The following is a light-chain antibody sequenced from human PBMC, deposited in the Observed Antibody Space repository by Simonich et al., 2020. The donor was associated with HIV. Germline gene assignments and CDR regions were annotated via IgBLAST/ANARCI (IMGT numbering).Light chain of an antibody. V-gene: IGKV1-39*01. CDR1: QSIITY. CDR2: AAS. Sequence: DIQMTQSPSSLSASVGDRVTITCRASQSIITYLNWYQQKPGKAPNLLIYAASSLQSGVPSRFSGSGSGTDFTLIISSLQPEDFATYYCQQSNYPPYTFGQGTKLEIK. J-gene: IGKJ2*01. CDR3: QQSNYPPYT.